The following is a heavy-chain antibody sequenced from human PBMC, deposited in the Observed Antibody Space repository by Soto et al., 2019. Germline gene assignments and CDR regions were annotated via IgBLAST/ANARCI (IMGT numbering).Heavy chain of an antibody. D-gene: IGHD6-13*01. CDR3: ARETASAAAAYYYYGLDV. J-gene: IGHJ6*02. Sequence: QVQLVQSGAEVKKAGSSVKVSCKVSGGTFSSYFINWVRQAPGQGLEWVGGIIPVFGTASYAEKFQGRVTTTADESTSTAYLELSSLRPDDTAVYYCARETASAAAAYYYYGLDVWGQGTTVTVPS. V-gene: IGHV1-69*01. CDR2: IIPVFGTA. CDR1: GGTFSSYF.